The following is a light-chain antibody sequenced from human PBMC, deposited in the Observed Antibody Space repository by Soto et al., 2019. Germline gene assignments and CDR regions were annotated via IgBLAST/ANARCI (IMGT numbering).Light chain of an antibody. V-gene: IGKV3-15*01. CDR1: QSVNSD. J-gene: IGKJ4*01. CDR2: GAS. Sequence: EIVMTQSPGVLSVSPGERATLSCRASQSVNSDLAWYQQRRGQAPRLLIYGASSRATGTPARFSGSGSGTEFTLTISSLQSEDFALYYCQQYNNWPLTFGGGTKVEIK. CDR3: QQYNNWPLT.